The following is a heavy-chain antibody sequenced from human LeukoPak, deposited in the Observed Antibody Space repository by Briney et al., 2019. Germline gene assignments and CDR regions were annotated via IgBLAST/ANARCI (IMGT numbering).Heavy chain of an antibody. CDR3: ARVGDYALKD. CDR1: GGSISSYS. CDR2: IYTSGST. D-gene: IGHD3-16*01. Sequence: PSETLSLTCTVSGGSISSYSWSWIRQPAGKGLEWIGRIYTSGSTNYNPSLKSRVTMSVDTSKNQCTLKLSSVTAADTAVYYCARVGDYALKDWGQGTLVTVSS. J-gene: IGHJ4*02. V-gene: IGHV4-4*07.